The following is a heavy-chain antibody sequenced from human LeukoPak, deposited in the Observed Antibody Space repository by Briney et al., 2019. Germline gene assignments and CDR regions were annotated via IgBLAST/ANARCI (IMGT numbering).Heavy chain of an antibody. CDR3: AARPYYYGSGAPLDY. V-gene: IGHV1-46*01. CDR2: INPSGGST. Sequence: GASVKVSCKASGYTFTSYYMHWVRQAPGQGLEWIGIINPSGGSTSYAQKFQGRVTMTRDTSTSTVYMELSSLRSEDTAVYYCAARPYYYGSGAPLDYWGQGTLVTVSS. CDR1: GYTFTSYY. J-gene: IGHJ4*02. D-gene: IGHD3-10*01.